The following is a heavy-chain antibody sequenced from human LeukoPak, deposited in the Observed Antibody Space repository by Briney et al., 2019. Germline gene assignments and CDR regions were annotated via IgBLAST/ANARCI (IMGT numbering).Heavy chain of an antibody. V-gene: IGHV1-8*01. CDR2: MNPNSGNT. J-gene: IGHJ4*02. Sequence: ASVKVSCKASGYTFTNYDINWVRQATGQGLEWVGWMNPNSGNTGYAQRFQGRVTMTRDTSTGTAYMDLSSLTSEDTAVYYCARNPAASGSFEYWGQGTLVTVSS. CDR3: ARNPAASGSFEY. D-gene: IGHD3-10*01. CDR1: GYTFTNYD.